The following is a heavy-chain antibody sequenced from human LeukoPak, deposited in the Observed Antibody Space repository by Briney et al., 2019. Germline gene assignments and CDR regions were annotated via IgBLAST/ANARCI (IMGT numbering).Heavy chain of an antibody. Sequence: SQTLSLTCTVSGGSISSGGYYWSWIRQPPGKGLEWIGYIYHSGSTYYNPSLKSRVTISVDRSKNQFSLKLSSVTAADTAVYYCARVDTIFGVSKNWFDPWGQGTLVTVSS. CDR2: IYHSGST. CDR1: GGSISSGGYY. J-gene: IGHJ5*02. CDR3: ARVDTIFGVSKNWFDP. D-gene: IGHD3-3*01. V-gene: IGHV4-30-2*01.